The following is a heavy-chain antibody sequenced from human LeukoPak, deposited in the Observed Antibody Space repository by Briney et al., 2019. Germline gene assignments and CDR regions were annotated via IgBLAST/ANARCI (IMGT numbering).Heavy chain of an antibody. CDR1: GGSISSSNFY. J-gene: IGHJ4*02. CDR2: IYYSGNT. Sequence: SETLSLTCTVSGGSISSSNFYWGWVRQPPGKGLEWIGNIYYSGNTNYNPSLKSRVTMSVDTSKNQFSLKLSSVTAADTAVYYCAREYYDSSGYYFDYWGQGTLVTVSS. CDR3: AREYYDSSGYYFDY. D-gene: IGHD3-22*01. V-gene: IGHV4-39*07.